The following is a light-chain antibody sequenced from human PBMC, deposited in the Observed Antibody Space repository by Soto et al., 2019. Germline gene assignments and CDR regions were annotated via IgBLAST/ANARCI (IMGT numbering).Light chain of an antibody. J-gene: IGLJ2*01. Sequence: NFMLTQPHSVSKTPGKTVTISCTSSSGSIASNYVQWYQQRPGSAPTTVIYEDNQRPSGVPDRFSGSIDSSSNSASLTISGLKTEDEADYYCQSYDSSNVVFGGGTKLTVL. CDR3: QSYDSSNVV. CDR1: SGSIASNY. V-gene: IGLV6-57*02. CDR2: EDN.